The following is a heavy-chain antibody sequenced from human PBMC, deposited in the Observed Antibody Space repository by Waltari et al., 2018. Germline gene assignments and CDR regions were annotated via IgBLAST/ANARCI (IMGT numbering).Heavy chain of an antibody. Sequence: QVQLVQSGAEVKKPGSSVKVSCKASGGTFSSYAISWVRQAPGQGLEWMGGMIPILCIATYSQKFKGIVTITAYESTSTAYMELSSLRSEDTAVYYCARGGYCSGGSCYSSAFDIWGQGTMVTVSS. CDR1: GGTFSSYA. J-gene: IGHJ3*02. CDR2: MIPILCIA. D-gene: IGHD2-15*01. CDR3: ARGGYCSGGSCYSSAFDI. V-gene: IGHV1-69*04.